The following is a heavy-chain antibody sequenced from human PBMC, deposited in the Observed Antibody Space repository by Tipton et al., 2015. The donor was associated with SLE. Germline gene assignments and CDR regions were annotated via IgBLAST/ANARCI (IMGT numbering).Heavy chain of an antibody. V-gene: IGHV4-30-2*01. D-gene: IGHD1-26*01. J-gene: IGHJ3*02. Sequence: TLSLTCAVSVGSINSATYSWNWIRQPPGEGLEWIGYIDHRGSTSYNPSLKSRVTISGVRSKNQFSLTVSSMTAADTAVYFCARGNPSVRGAFDIWGQGTMVTVSS. CDR3: ARGNPSVRGAFDI. CDR1: VGSINSATYS. CDR2: IDHRGST.